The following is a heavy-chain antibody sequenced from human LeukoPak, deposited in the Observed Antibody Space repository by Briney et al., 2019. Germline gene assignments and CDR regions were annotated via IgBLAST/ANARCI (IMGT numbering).Heavy chain of an antibody. Sequence: GGSLRLSCAASGFTLSNAWMSWVRQAPGKGLEWVGRIKSKTDGGTTDYAAPVKDRITISRDDSKNMLYLQMNSLKAEDTAMYYCTTGAYHWGQGTLVTVSS. J-gene: IGHJ4*02. CDR2: IKSKTDGGTT. D-gene: IGHD2-21*01. CDR1: GFTLSNAW. V-gene: IGHV3-15*01. CDR3: TTGAYH.